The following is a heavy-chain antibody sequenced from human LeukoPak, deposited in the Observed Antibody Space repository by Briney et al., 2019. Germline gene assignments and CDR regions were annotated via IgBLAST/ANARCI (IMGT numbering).Heavy chain of an antibody. J-gene: IGHJ4*02. CDR3: ARVHRRGAVAGNGLR. D-gene: IGHD6-19*01. CDR2: IYYGGSIT. Sequence: GGSLRLSCAASGFTFSNYAMHWVRQAPGKGLEWVAVIYYGGSITFYADSVKGRFTISRDISKNTLYLQMNSLRADDTAVYYCARVHRRGAVAGNGLRWGQGTLVTVSS. V-gene: IGHV3-33*08. CDR1: GFTFSNYA.